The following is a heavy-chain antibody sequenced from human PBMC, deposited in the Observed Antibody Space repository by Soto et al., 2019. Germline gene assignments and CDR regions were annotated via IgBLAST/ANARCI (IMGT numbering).Heavy chain of an antibody. J-gene: IGHJ4*02. CDR1: GYSFSSLD. Sequence: QVQLVQSGAEVREPGASVKVSCKASGYSFSSLDINWVRQTTGQGLEWMGWMHPRDGRTGYAQKFQGRVTMTRDTSINTAYMELSSLTSDDTAFYYCARGVTAGVDYWGQGTLVTVSS. CDR2: MHPRDGRT. D-gene: IGHD1-26*01. CDR3: ARGVTAGVDY. V-gene: IGHV1-8*01.